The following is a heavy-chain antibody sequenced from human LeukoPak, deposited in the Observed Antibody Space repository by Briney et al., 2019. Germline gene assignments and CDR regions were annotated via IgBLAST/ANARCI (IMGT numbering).Heavy chain of an antibody. CDR2: INHSGST. V-gene: IGHV4-34*01. J-gene: IGHJ4*02. Sequence: SETLSLTCAVYGGSFSPYYWSWIRHPPAKGLEWVGEINHSGSTNYNPSLKSRVTISVDTSKNQFSLRLSSVTAADTAVYYCARGGFYCGGDCYVDYWGQGTLVTVS. CDR3: ARGGFYCGGDCYVDY. CDR1: GGSFSPYY. D-gene: IGHD2-21*02.